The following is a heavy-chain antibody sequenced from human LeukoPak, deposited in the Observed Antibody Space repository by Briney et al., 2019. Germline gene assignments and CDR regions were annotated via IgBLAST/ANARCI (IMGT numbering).Heavy chain of an antibody. CDR3: ARSGKIYFDWLLDY. CDR1: GFTFSDYY. D-gene: IGHD3-9*01. J-gene: IGHJ4*02. V-gene: IGHV3-11*04. Sequence: GGSLRLSCATSGFTFSDYYMSWIRQVPGKGLEWVSYIGRSGATIHYADSVKGRFTISWDNAKKSLYLQMNSLRAEDTAVYYCARSGKIYFDWLLDYWGQGTLVTVSS. CDR2: IGRSGATI.